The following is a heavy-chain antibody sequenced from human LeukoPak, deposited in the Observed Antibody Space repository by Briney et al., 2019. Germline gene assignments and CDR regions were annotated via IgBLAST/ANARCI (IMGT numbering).Heavy chain of an antibody. V-gene: IGHV4-30-2*01. CDR1: GGSISSGGYS. CDR3: ARGTYGDSNLFDY. CDR2: IYHSGST. Sequence: SQTLSLTCAVSGGSISSGGYSWSSIRQPPGKGLEWIGYIYHSGSTYYNPSLKSRVTISVDRSKNQFSLKLSSVTAADTAVYYCARGTYGDSNLFDYWGQGTLVTVSS. D-gene: IGHD4-17*01. J-gene: IGHJ4*02.